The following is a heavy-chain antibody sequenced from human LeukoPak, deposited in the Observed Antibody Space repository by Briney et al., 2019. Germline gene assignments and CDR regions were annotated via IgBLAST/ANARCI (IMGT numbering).Heavy chain of an antibody. D-gene: IGHD2-15*01. CDR2: INHSGST. J-gene: IGHJ5*02. Sequence: PSETLSLTCAVYGGSFSGYYWSWIRQPPGKGLEWIGEINHSGSTNYNPSLKSRVTISVDTSKNQFSLKLSSVTAADTAVYYCGERKVDGWFDPWGQGTLVTVSS. CDR3: GERKVDGWFDP. CDR1: GGSFSGYY. V-gene: IGHV4-34*01.